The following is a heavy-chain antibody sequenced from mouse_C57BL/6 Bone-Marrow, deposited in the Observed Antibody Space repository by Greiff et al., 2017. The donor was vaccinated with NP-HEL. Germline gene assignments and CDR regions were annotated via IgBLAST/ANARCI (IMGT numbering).Heavy chain of an antibody. J-gene: IGHJ2*01. CDR2: IDPEIGGT. CDR3: TRRTGYFDY. V-gene: IGHV1-15*01. Sequence: QVQLQQSGAELVRPGASVTLSCKASGYTFTDYEMHWVKQTPVHGLEWIGAIDPEIGGTAYNQKFKGKAILTADKSSSTAYMELRSLTSEDSAVYYCTRRTGYFDYWGQGTTLTVSS. CDR1: GYTFTDYE.